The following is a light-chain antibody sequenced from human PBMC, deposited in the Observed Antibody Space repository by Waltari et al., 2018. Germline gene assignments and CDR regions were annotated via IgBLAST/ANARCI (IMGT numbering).Light chain of an antibody. CDR1: ISDVGSYEF. V-gene: IGLV2-8*01. J-gene: IGLJ1*01. Sequence: QSALTQPPPASGSPGQSVPIPCTATISDVGSYEFVSLYQHHPGRAPKPMIHEVHQRASGLPDRFTCSMSGNTPSLTVSGLQAEDEADYYCSSYAGSNNLVFGTGTKVTVL. CDR2: EVH. CDR3: SSYAGSNNLV.